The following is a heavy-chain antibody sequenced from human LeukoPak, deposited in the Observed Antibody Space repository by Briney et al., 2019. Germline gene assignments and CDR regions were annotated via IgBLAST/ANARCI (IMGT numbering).Heavy chain of an antibody. Sequence: SGGSLRLSCAASGFTFSSYGMHWVRQAPGKGLEWVAVIWYDGSNKYYADSVKGRFTISRDNSKNTLYLQMNSLRAEDTAVYYCAKIYGHGGFDYWGQGTLVTVSS. V-gene: IGHV3-33*06. CDR3: AKIYGHGGFDY. CDR2: IWYDGSNK. CDR1: GFTFSSYG. D-gene: IGHD4-17*01. J-gene: IGHJ4*02.